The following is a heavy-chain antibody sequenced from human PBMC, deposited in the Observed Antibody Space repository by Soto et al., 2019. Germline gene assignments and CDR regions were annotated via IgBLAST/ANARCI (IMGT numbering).Heavy chain of an antibody. D-gene: IGHD2-2*01. J-gene: IGHJ5*02. Sequence: QEQLVQSAAEVKKPGASVKVSCMTSGYTFNDYEINWVRQATGQGLAWIGWMNPNSGETGYAQRFQGRVTMTTSSSLSTAYLELSSLTSDDTAVYYCARIAMPARPRWYNWFDPWGQGTLVTVSS. CDR1: GYTFNDYE. V-gene: IGHV1-8*02. CDR3: ARIAMPARPRWYNWFDP. CDR2: MNPNSGET.